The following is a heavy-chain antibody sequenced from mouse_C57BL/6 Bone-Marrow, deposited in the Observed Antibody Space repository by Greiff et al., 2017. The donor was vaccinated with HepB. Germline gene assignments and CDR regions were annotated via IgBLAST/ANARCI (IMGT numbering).Heavy chain of an antibody. CDR3: ARRGNRLRRAFDY. CDR1: GYTFTSYW. J-gene: IGHJ2*01. V-gene: IGHV1-64*01. D-gene: IGHD2-4*01. CDR2: IHPNSGST. Sequence: VQLQQPGAELVKPGASVKLSCKASGYTFTSYWMHWVKQRPGQGLEWIGMIHPNSGSTNYNEKFKSKATLTVDKSSSTAYMQLSSLTSEDSAVYYCARRGNRLRRAFDYWRQGTTLTVSS.